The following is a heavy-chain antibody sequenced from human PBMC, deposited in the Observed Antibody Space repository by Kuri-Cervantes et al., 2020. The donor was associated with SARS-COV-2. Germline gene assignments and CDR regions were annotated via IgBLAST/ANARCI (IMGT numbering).Heavy chain of an antibody. CDR1: GFTFSSYW. D-gene: IGHD2-15*01. J-gene: IGHJ4*02. CDR3: AKDLSPYCSGGSCYSDY. V-gene: IGHV3-30*18. CDR2: ISYDGSNK. Sequence: GGSLRPPLEASGFTFSSYWMSWVRQAPGKGLEWVAVISYDGSNKYYADSVKGRFTITRDNSKNTLYLQMNSLRAEDTAVYYCAKDLSPYCSGGSCYSDYWGQGTLVTVSS.